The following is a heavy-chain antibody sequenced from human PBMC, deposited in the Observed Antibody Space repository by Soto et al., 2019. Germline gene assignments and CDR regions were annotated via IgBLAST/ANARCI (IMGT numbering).Heavy chain of an antibody. CDR2: ISYDGSNK. J-gene: IGHJ4*02. D-gene: IGHD4-17*01. Sequence: PGGSLRLSCAASGFTFSSYGMHWVRQAPGKGLEWVAVISYDGSNKYYADSVKGRFTISRDNSKNTLYLQMNSLRAEDTAVYYCAKDRADYGDYNFDYWGQGT. CDR1: GFTFSSYG. V-gene: IGHV3-30*18. CDR3: AKDRADYGDYNFDY.